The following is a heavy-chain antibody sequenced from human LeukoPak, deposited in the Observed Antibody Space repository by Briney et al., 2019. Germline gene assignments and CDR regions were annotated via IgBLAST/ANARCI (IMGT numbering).Heavy chain of an antibody. CDR2: ISYDGSNK. CDR1: GFTFSSYA. Sequence: GGSLRLSCAASGFTFSSYAMHWVRQAPGKGLEWVAVISYDGSNKYYADSVKGRFTISRDNSKNTLYLQMNSLRAEDTAVYYCAKDDYGDYVRWFDPWGQGILVIVSS. J-gene: IGHJ5*02. V-gene: IGHV3-30*04. D-gene: IGHD4-17*01. CDR3: AKDDYGDYVRWFDP.